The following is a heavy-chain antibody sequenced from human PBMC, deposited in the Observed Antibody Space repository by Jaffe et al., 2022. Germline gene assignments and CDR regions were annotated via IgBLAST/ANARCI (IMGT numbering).Heavy chain of an antibody. J-gene: IGHJ5*02. CDR2: IYYSGST. CDR1: GGSISSYY. D-gene: IGHD2-15*01. V-gene: IGHV4-59*01. Sequence: QVQLQESGPGLVKPSETLSLTCTVSGGSISSYYWSWIRQPPGKGLEWIGYIYYSGSTNYNPSLKSRVTISVDTSKNQFSLKLSSVTAADTAVYYCARDRRVGYCSGGSCYSGNWFDPWGQGTLVTVSS. CDR3: ARDRRVGYCSGGSCYSGNWFDP.